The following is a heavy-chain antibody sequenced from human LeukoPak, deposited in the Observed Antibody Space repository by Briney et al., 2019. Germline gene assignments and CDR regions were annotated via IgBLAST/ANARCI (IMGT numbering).Heavy chain of an antibody. J-gene: IGHJ5*02. Sequence: GRSLKLSCAASGFPFNNYWMHWVRQAPGKGLVWVSSINTDGRTTRYAASVQGRFTISRDNAKNTLSLQMNSLRDDDTAVYYCARAGASGWYAAGWFDPWGQGTLVTVSS. D-gene: IGHD6-19*01. V-gene: IGHV3-74*01. CDR3: ARAGASGWYAAGWFDP. CDR2: INTDGRTT. CDR1: GFPFNNYW.